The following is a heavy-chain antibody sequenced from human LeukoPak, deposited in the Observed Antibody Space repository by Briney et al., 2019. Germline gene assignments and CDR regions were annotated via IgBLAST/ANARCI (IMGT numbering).Heavy chain of an antibody. CDR2: MNPNSGNT. CDR3: AARDRSSWYGYYFDY. CDR1: GYTFTSYD. Sequence: ASVKVSCKASGYTFTSYDINWVRQATGQGLEWMGWMNPNSGNTGYAQKFQGRVTMTRNTSISTAYMELSSLRSEDTAVYYRAARDRSSWYGYYFDYWGQGTLVTVSS. D-gene: IGHD6-13*01. V-gene: IGHV1-8*01. J-gene: IGHJ4*02.